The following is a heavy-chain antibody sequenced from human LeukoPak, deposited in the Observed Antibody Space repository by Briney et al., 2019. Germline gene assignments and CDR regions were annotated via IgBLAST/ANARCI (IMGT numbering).Heavy chain of an antibody. Sequence: PGGSLRLSCAASGFTFSSYAMSWVRQAPGRGLEWVSAISGSGGSTYYADSVKGRFTISRDNSKNTLYLQMNSLRAEDTAVYYRAKVGGDHLNAFDIWGQGTMVTVSS. D-gene: IGHD3-16*01. J-gene: IGHJ3*02. CDR1: GFTFSSYA. V-gene: IGHV3-23*01. CDR2: ISGSGGST. CDR3: AKVGGDHLNAFDI.